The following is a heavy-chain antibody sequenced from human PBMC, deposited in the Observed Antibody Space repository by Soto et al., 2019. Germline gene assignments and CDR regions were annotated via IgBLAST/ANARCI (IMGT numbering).Heavy chain of an antibody. D-gene: IGHD3-22*01. CDR2: IYYSGST. J-gene: IGHJ4*02. V-gene: IGHV4-59*08. CDR1: GGSISSYY. Sequence: PSETLSLTCTVSGGSISSYYWSWIRQPPGKGLEWIGYIYYSGSTNYNPSLKSRVTISVDTSKNQFSLKLSSVTAADTAVYYCARCRYYDSSGYYPDIYYFDYWGQGTLVTVSS. CDR3: ARCRYYDSSGYYPDIYYFDY.